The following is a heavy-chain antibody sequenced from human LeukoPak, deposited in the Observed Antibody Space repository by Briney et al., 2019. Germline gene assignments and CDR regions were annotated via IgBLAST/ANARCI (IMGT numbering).Heavy chain of an antibody. CDR3: ARGLPGYCSSTSCYGPPYYYGMDV. D-gene: IGHD2-2*03. V-gene: IGHV1-8*01. J-gene: IGHJ6*02. Sequence: ASVKVSCKASGYTFTSYDINWVRQATGQGLEWMGRMNPNSGNTGYTHKFQGRVTMTRNTSISTAYMELSSLRSEDTAVYYCARGLPGYCSSTSCYGPPYYYGMDVWGQGTTVTVSS. CDR1: GYTFTSYD. CDR2: MNPNSGNT.